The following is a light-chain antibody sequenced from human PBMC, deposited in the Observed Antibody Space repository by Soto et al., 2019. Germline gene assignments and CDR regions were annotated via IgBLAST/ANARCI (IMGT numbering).Light chain of an antibody. V-gene: IGKV3-20*01. Sequence: IVLTQSPGTLSLSPGERATLSCRASQSVSSSYLAWYQQKPGQAPRLLIYGASSRATGIPDRFSGSGSGTDFTLTISRLEPEDFAVYYCQQYGSSLGWTFGQGTKVDIK. J-gene: IGKJ1*01. CDR2: GAS. CDR3: QQYGSSLGWT. CDR1: QSVSSSY.